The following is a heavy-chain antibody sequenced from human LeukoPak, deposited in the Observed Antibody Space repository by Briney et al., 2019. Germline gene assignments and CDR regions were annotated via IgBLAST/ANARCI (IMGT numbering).Heavy chain of an antibody. CDR3: SANFDF. Sequence: GGSLRLSCAASGFTFSSYSMNWVRQAPGKGLEWVAVIWYDGSNKYYADSVKGRFTITRDNSKNTLYLQMNSLSAEDTAVYYCSANFDFWGQGTLVTVSS. V-gene: IGHV3-33*08. J-gene: IGHJ4*02. D-gene: IGHD6-25*01. CDR2: IWYDGSNK. CDR1: GFTFSSYS.